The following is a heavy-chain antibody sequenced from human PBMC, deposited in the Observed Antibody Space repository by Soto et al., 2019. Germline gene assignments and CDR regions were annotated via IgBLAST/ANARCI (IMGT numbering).Heavy chain of an antibody. D-gene: IGHD2-15*01. CDR3: AKDRAVVAANYYYYYGMDV. V-gene: IGHV3-23*01. CDR1: GFTFSSYA. CDR2: ISGSGGST. Sequence: GGSLSLSCAASGFTFSSYAMSWVRQAPGKGLEWVSAISGSGGSTYYADSVKGRFTISRDNSKNTLYLQMNSLRAEDTAVYYCAKDRAVVAANYYYYYGMDVWGQGTTVTVSS. J-gene: IGHJ6*02.